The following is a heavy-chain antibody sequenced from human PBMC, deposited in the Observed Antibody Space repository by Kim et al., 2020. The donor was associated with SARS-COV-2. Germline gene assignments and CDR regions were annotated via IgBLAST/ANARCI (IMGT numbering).Heavy chain of an antibody. CDR1: GFTFSNQD. CDR2: ISGNNGTT. CDR3: VRDVCEWWCALYC. J-gene: IGHJ4*01. D-gene: IGHD2-15*01. V-gene: IGHV3-23*01. Sequence: GGSLRLSCATSGFTFSNQDMSWVRQAPGKGLEWVSTISGNNGTTYYADSVKGRFTISRDNSKNTMYLQMNNLRAEDTATYYCVRDVCEWWCALYCWGHG.